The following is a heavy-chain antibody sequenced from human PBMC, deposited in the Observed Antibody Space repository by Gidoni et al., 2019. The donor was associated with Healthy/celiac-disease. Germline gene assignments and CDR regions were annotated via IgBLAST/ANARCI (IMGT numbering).Heavy chain of an antibody. CDR3: AREVGSVDCSGGSCYGDY. J-gene: IGHJ4*02. CDR2: ISSSSSYT. CDR1: TFSDYY. Sequence: TFSDYYMSWIRQAPGKGLEWVSYISSSSSYTNYADSVKGRFTISRDNAKNSLYLQMNSLRAEDTAVYYCAREVGSVDCSGGSCYGDYWGQGTLVTVSS. D-gene: IGHD2-15*01. V-gene: IGHV3-11*06.